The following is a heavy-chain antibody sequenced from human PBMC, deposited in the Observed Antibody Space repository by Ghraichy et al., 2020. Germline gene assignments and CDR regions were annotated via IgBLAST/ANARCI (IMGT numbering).Heavy chain of an antibody. CDR2: ISYDGSNK. J-gene: IGHJ4*02. CDR1: GFTFSSYA. V-gene: IGHV3-30-3*01. Sequence: GGSLRLSCAASGFTFSSYAMHWVRQAPGKGLEWVAFISYDGSNKYYADSVKGRFTISRDNSKNTLYLQMNSLRAEDTAVYYCARRSNSLHLDYWGQGTLVTVSS. D-gene: IGHD5-18*01. CDR3: ARRSNSLHLDY.